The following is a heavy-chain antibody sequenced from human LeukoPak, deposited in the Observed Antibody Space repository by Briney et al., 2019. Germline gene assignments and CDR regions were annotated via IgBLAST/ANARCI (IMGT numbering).Heavy chain of an antibody. V-gene: IGHV3-30*03. CDR2: ISYDGSNK. J-gene: IGHJ4*02. Sequence: PGGSLRLSCAASGFTFSSYGMHWVRQAPGKGLEWVAVISYDGSNKYYADSVKGRFTISRDNSKNTLYLQMNSLRAEDTAVYYCATNGYSGTPMYWGQGTLVTVSS. CDR3: ATNGYSGTPMY. CDR1: GFTFSSYG. D-gene: IGHD1-26*01.